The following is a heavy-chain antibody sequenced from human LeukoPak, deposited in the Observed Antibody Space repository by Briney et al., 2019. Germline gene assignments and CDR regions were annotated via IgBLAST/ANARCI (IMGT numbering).Heavy chain of an antibody. J-gene: IGHJ6*03. CDR1: GFTFNSYA. D-gene: IGHD1-26*01. CDR3: ARARGWEPNYYYYYMDV. CDR2: IWYDGSNK. Sequence: PGGSLRLSCIASGFTFNSYAMFWVRQAPGKGLEWVSLIWYDGSNKYYADSVKGRFTISRDNSKNTLYLQMNSLRAEDTAVYYCARARGWEPNYYYYYMDVWGKGTTVNVSS. V-gene: IGHV3-33*01.